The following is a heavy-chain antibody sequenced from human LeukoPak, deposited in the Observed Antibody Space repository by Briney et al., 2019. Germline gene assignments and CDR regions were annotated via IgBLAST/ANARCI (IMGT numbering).Heavy chain of an antibody. J-gene: IGHJ4*02. V-gene: IGHV4-39*01. CDR2: IYYSGST. Sequence: SETLSLTCIVSGGSISSSTYYWGWIRQPPGKGLEWIGSIYYSGSTYYNPSLKSRVTISVDTSKNQFSLKLSSVTAADTAVYYCARLDGDSLFDYWGQGTLVTVSS. CDR3: ARLDGDSLFDY. CDR1: GGSISSSTYY. D-gene: IGHD4-17*01.